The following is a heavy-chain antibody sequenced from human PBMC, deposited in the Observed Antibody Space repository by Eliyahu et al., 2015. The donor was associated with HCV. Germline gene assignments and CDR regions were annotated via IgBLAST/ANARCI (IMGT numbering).Heavy chain of an antibody. D-gene: IGHD2-8*02. CDR2: IKQDGSEK. CDR3: ARGSLVPTFDY. J-gene: IGHJ4*02. CDR1: GFTFSSYW. V-gene: IGHV3-7*01. Sequence: EVQLVESGRGLVQPGGXLRLSCAASGFTFSSYWMSWVRQAPGKGLEWVANIKQDGSEKYYVDSVKGRFTISRDNAKNSLYLQMNSLRAEDTAVYYCARGSLVPTFDYWGQGTLVTVSS.